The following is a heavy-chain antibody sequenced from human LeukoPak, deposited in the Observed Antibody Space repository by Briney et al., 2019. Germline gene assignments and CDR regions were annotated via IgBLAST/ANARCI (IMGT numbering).Heavy chain of an antibody. CDR2: ICYSGST. CDR1: GGSISSYY. V-gene: IGHV4-59*01. CDR3: ARGVAVAGYYFDY. J-gene: IGHJ4*02. D-gene: IGHD6-19*01. Sequence: SETLSLTCTVSGGSISSYYWSWIRQPPGKGLEWIGYICYSGSTNYNPSLKSRVTISVDTSKNQFSLKLSSVTAADTAVYYCARGVAVAGYYFDYWGQGTLVTVSS.